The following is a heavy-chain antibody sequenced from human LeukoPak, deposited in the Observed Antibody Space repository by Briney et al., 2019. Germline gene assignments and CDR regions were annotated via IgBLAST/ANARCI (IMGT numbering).Heavy chain of an antibody. V-gene: IGHV1-46*01. J-gene: IGHJ6*03. CDR2: INPSGGST. CDR3: AREGVERYYGSGSYLDPSYYYYYYMDV. Sequence: GASVKVSCKASGGTFSSYAISWVRQAPGQGLEWMGIINPSGGSTSYAQKFQGRVTMTRDTSTSTVYMELSSLRSEDTAVYYCAREGVERYYGSGSYLDPSYYYYYYMDVWGKGTTVTISS. CDR1: GGTFSSYA. D-gene: IGHD3-10*01.